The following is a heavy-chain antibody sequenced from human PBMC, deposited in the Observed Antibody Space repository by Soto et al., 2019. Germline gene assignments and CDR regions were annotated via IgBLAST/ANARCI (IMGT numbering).Heavy chain of an antibody. CDR2: IYHSGST. D-gene: IGHD6-6*01. V-gene: IGHV4-30-2*01. CDR3: AGGIAARPLGY. J-gene: IGHJ4*02. CDR1: CGSISSGGYP. Sequence: PSETLSLTCTVSCGSISSGGYPWSWIRQPPGKGLEWIGYIYHSGSTYYNPSLKSRVTISVDRSKNQFSLKLSSVTAADTAVYYCAGGIAARPLGYWGQGTLVTVSS.